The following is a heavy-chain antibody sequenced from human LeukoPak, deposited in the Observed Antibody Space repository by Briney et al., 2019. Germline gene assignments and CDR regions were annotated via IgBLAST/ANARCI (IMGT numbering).Heavy chain of an antibody. V-gene: IGHV4-61*02. J-gene: IGHJ4*02. D-gene: IGHD3-22*01. CDR2: IYTSGST. CDR1: GVSISSGSYY. CDR3: ARELDYCDSSGLCY. Sequence: PSETLSLTCTVSGVSISSGSYYWSWIRQPAGKGLEWIGRIYTSGSTNYNPSLKSRVTISVDTSKNQFSLKLSSVTAADTAVYYCARELDYCDSSGLCYWGQGTLVTVSS.